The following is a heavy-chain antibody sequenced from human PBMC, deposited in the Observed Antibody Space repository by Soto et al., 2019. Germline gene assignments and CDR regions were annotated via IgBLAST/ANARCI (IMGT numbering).Heavy chain of an antibody. D-gene: IGHD4-17*01. CDR1: GGSISSYY. V-gene: IGHV4-59*01. CDR3: AREPYGGNSAAFDI. CDR2: IYYSGST. J-gene: IGHJ3*02. Sequence: SETLSLTCTVSGGSISSYYWSWIRQPPGKGLEWIGYIYYSGSTNYNPSLKSRVTISVDTSKNQFSLKLSFVTAADTAVYYCAREPYGGNSAAFDIWGQGTMVTVSS.